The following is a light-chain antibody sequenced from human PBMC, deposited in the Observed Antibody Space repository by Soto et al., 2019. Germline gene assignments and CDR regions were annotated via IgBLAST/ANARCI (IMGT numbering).Light chain of an antibody. Sequence: EILMTQSPATLSVSAGERATLSCRASQSFSSNLAWYQQKPGQSPRLLIYGTSTRATGIPARFSGSGSGTEFTLTISSLQSEDFAVYYCHQYNFWPTFGQGTKVDI. V-gene: IGKV3-15*01. J-gene: IGKJ1*01. CDR1: QSFSSN. CDR2: GTS. CDR3: HQYNFWPT.